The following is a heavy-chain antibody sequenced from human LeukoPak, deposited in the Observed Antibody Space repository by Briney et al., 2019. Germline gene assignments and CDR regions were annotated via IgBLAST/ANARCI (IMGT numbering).Heavy chain of an antibody. V-gene: IGHV5-51*01. J-gene: IGHJ6*02. CDR3: ARHKESPMVRAVDYGMDV. Sequence: GESPKIPCKGSGYSFTSYWIGWVRQMPGKGLEWMGIIYPGDSDTRYSPSFQGQVTISADKSISTAYLQWSSLKASDTAMYYCARHKESPMVRAVDYGMDVWGQGTTVTVSS. CDR1: GYSFTSYW. CDR2: IYPGDSDT. D-gene: IGHD3-10*01.